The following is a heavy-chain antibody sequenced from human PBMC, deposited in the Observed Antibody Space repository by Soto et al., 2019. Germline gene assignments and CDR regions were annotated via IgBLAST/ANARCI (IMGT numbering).Heavy chain of an antibody. CDR3: ARRERAAGTDWWFDP. CDR1: GGSHSSSSFH. CDR2: IYYSGST. J-gene: IGHJ5*02. D-gene: IGHD6-13*01. V-gene: IGHV4-39*01. Sequence: SESPSLTFTVSGGSHSSSSFHWGWVRPPPGMGLEWIGSIYYSGSTYYSPSLKSRVSISVDTSKNQFSLKLSSVTAADTAVYYCARRERAAGTDWWFDPWGQGTLVTVSS.